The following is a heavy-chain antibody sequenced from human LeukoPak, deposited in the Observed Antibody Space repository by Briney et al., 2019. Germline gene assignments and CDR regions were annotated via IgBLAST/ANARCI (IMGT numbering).Heavy chain of an antibody. CDR3: ASPLGILTGYYMGDDY. J-gene: IGHJ4*02. D-gene: IGHD3-9*01. V-gene: IGHV3-23*01. CDR1: GFTFSSYA. CDR2: ISGSGGST. Sequence: PGGSLRLSCAASGFTFSSYAMSWVRQAPGKGLEWVSAISGSGGSTYYADSVKGRFTISRDNSKNTLYLQMNSLRAEDTAVYYCASPLGILTGYYMGDDYWGQGTLVTVSS.